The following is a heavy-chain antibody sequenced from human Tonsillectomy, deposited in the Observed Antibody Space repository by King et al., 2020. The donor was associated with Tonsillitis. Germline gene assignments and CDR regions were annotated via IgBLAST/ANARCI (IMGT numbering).Heavy chain of an antibody. Sequence: VQLVESGGGLVKPGGSLRLSCAASGFTFSNAWMTWVRQAPGKGLEWVGRIKSKTDGGTTDYAAPVNGRFTISRDDSKTTLYLQMSSLKTEDTAIYYCTTESILYYSFDYWGQGTLVTVSS. J-gene: IGHJ4*02. CDR3: TTESILYYSFDY. CDR1: GFTFSNAW. D-gene: IGHD3-10*01. V-gene: IGHV3-15*01. CDR2: IKSKTDGGTT.